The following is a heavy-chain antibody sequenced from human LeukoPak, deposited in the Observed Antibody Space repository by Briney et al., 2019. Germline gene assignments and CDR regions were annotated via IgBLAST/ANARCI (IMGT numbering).Heavy chain of an antibody. CDR1: GFTFSSYS. J-gene: IGHJ5*02. Sequence: GGSLRLSCAASGFTFSSYSMTWVRQAPGKGLEWISYISPSNTSIYYADSVRGRFTISRDNAEKSLYLQMNSLRAEDTAVYYCARDAASGNNWFDPWGQGTLVTVSS. CDR3: ARDAASGNNWFDP. V-gene: IGHV3-48*01. D-gene: IGHD2-15*01. CDR2: ISPSNTSI.